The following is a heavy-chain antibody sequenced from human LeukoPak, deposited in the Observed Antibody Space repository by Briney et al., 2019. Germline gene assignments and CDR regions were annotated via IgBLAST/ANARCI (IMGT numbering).Heavy chain of an antibody. D-gene: IGHD3-10*01. CDR1: GYTLTELS. CDR2: FDPEDGET. J-gene: IGHJ4*02. CDR3: ATATLINYYGSGSYSY. V-gene: IGHV1-24*01. Sequence: GASVKVSCTVSGYTLTELSMHWVRQAPGQGLEWMGGFDPEDGETIYAQKFQGRVTMTEDTSTDTAYMELSSLRSEDTAVYYCATATLINYYGSGSYSYWGQGTLVTVSS.